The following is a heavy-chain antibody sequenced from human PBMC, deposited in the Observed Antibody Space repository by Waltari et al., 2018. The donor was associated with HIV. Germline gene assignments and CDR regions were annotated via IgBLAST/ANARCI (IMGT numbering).Heavy chain of an antibody. Sequence: QVQLQQWGAGLLKPSETLSLTCAIYGGSFDEYYWAWLRQTPEKGLEWLGVINNIGTTTYNPSLKSRVTVSIDTSKNQFSLNLRSVTAADTAVYYCARTYKRITLFEIIRELSWFDPWGQGTLVTVSS. J-gene: IGHJ5*02. CDR2: INNIGTT. CDR3: ARTYKRITLFEIIRELSWFDP. V-gene: IGHV4-34*01. D-gene: IGHD1-7*01. CDR1: GGSFDEYY.